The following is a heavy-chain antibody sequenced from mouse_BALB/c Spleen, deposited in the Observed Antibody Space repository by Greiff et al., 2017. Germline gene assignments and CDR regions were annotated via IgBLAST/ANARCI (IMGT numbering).Heavy chain of an antibody. CDR1: GYTFTDYY. V-gene: IGHV1-19*01. CDR3: ALRVFDY. CDR2: VNPYNGGT. J-gene: IGHJ2*01. Sequence: EVQLHQSGPELVKPGASVKMSCKASGYTFTDYYMDWVKQSHGESFEWIGRVNPYNGGTSYNQKFKGKATLTVDKSSSTAYMELNSLTSEDSAVYYCALRVFDYWGQGTTLTVSS. D-gene: IGHD1-1*01.